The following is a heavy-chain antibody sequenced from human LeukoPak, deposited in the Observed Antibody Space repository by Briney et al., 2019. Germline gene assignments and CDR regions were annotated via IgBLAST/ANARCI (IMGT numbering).Heavy chain of an antibody. CDR3: ARIITLVRGAHN. CDR2: IYPGDSHT. J-gene: IGHJ4*02. V-gene: IGHV5-51*01. D-gene: IGHD3-10*01. CDR1: GYSFTSYW. Sequence: PGESLKISCEGSGYSFTSYWIAWVRQMPGKGLEWMGIIYPGDSHTIYSPSFQGQVTISADKSISTAYLQWSSLKASDTAMYYCARIITLVRGAHNWGQGTLVTVSS.